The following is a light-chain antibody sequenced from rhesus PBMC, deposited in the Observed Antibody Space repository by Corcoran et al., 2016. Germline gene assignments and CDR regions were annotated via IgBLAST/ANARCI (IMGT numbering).Light chain of an antibody. CDR1: QYIRTW. CDR3: EQYNSRPWT. J-gene: IGKJ1*01. Sequence: DIQMTQSPSSLSASVGDTVTITCRVSQYIRTWLAWYQQMPGKAPKLLIYKASSLQSGVPSRFSGTGSGTDVTLTISRLQSEDFATYYCEQYNSRPWTFGQGTKVDIK. CDR2: KAS. V-gene: IGKV1-22*01.